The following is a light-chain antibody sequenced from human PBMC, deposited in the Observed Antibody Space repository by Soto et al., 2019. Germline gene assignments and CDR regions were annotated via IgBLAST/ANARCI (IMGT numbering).Light chain of an antibody. V-gene: IGLV2-14*01. CDR1: SSDVGGYNY. J-gene: IGLJ1*01. CDR2: EVS. CDR3: SSYTSSSTLNYV. Sequence: QYVLTQPASVPGSPGQSITISCTGTSSDVGGYNYVSWYQQRPGKAPKLMIYEVSNRPSGVSNRFSGSKSGNTASLTISGLQAEDEADYYCSSYTSSSTLNYVFGTGTKVTVL.